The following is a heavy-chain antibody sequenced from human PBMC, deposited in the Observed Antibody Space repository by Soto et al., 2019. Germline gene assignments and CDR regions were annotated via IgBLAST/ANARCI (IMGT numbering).Heavy chain of an antibody. CDR3: ARDHGGSTWFVGVYYFFGMDV. J-gene: IGHJ6*02. CDR1: GFIFSDYT. CDR2: ISSSGDTI. V-gene: IGHV3-48*02. Sequence: EVQLVESGGDLVQPGGSLRLSCTASGFIFSDYTMTWVRQAPGRGLEFVSHISSSGDTIFYAESMKGRFTVSRDNAKNSLFLQMNSLRDDDTGVYFCARDHGGSTWFVGVYYFFGMDVWGQGTAVTVSS. D-gene: IGHD6-13*01.